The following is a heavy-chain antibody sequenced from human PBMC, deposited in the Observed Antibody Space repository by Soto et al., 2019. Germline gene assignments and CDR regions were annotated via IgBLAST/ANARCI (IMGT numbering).Heavy chain of an antibody. D-gene: IGHD3-22*01. CDR3: AHMWLLGNWFDP. J-gene: IGHJ5*02. V-gene: IGHV2-5*02. CDR2: IYWDDDK. CDR1: GFSLTTSGVA. Sequence: QITLRESGPTLVKPTQTLTLTCTFSGFSLTTSGVAVGWIRQPPGKALEWLALIYWDDDKRYSPSLKSRLSINKDPSNQQVVLTTTNMHHMDTATYYCAHMWLLGNWFDPWGQGTLVTVSS.